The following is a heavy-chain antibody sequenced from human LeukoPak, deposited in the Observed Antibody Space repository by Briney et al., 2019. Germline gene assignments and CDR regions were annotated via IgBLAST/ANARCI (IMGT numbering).Heavy chain of an antibody. D-gene: IGHD3-22*01. CDR3: AREGDGDYYDSSGYLSH. V-gene: IGHV3-23*01. J-gene: IGHJ4*02. CDR1: GFTFSSYA. Sequence: GGSLRLSCAASGFTFSSYAMSWVRQAPGKGLEWVSAISGSGGSTYYADSVKGRFTISRDNSKNTLYLQMNSLRAEDTAVYYCAREGDGDYYDSSGYLSHWGQGTLVTVSS. CDR2: ISGSGGST.